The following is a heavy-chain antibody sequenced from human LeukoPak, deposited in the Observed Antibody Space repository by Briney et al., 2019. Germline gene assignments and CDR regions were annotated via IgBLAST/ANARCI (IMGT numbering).Heavy chain of an antibody. V-gene: IGHV3-23*01. D-gene: IGHD6-13*01. J-gene: IGHJ4*02. Sequence: GGSLRLSCAASGFFVSNNYMSWVRQAPGKGLEWVSAISGSGGSTYYADSVKGRFTISRDNSKNTLYLQMNSLRAEDTAVYYCAKDRPIAAPTGYFDYWGQGTLVTVSS. CDR2: ISGSGGST. CDR1: GFFVSNNY. CDR3: AKDRPIAAPTGYFDY.